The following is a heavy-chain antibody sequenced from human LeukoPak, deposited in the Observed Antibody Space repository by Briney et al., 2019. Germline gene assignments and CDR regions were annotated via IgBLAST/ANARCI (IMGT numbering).Heavy chain of an antibody. CDR3: ARMTSGSSWVYYYYYMDV. CDR2: IKQDGSEK. V-gene: IGHV3-7*01. CDR1: GFTFSSYW. D-gene: IGHD1-26*01. J-gene: IGHJ6*03. Sequence: PGGSLRLSCAASGFTFSSYWMSWVRQAPGKGQEWVANIKQDGSEKYYVDSVKGRFTISRDNAKNSLYLQMNSLRAEDTAVYYCARMTSGSSWVYYYYYMDVWGKGTTVTISS.